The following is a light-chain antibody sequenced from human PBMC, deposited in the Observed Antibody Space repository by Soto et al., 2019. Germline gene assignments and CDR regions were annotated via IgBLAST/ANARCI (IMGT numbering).Light chain of an antibody. CDR1: SSDVGGYNF. V-gene: IGLV2-8*01. Sequence: QSVLTQPPSASGSPGQSVTISCTGTSSDVGGYNFVSWYQQHPGKAPKLMIYQVNKRPSGVPDRFSGSKSGNTASLTVSGLQAEEEADYYCTSFAGSDNPYVFGTGTKLTVL. J-gene: IGLJ1*01. CDR3: TSFAGSDNPYV. CDR2: QVN.